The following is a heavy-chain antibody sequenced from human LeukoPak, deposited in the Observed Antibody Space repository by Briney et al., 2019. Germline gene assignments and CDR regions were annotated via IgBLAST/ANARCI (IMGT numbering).Heavy chain of an antibody. J-gene: IGHJ4*02. Sequence: PSETLSLTCTVSGGSISSYYWSWLRQPAGKGLEWIGRIYTSGSTNYNPSLKSRVTMSVDTSKNQFSLKLSSVTAADTAVYYCARDASGEWELLVDYWGQGTLVTVSS. V-gene: IGHV4-4*07. CDR3: ARDASGEWELLVDY. CDR1: GGSISSYY. CDR2: IYTSGST. D-gene: IGHD1-26*01.